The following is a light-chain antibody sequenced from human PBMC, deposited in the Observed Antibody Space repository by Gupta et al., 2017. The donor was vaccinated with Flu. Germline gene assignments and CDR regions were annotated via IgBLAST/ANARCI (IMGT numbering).Light chain of an antibody. CDR1: SSKIGSNT. V-gene: IGLV1-44*01. Sequence: RVTITCSGISSKIGSNTVNWYQQPPATAPNLLIYSSNSRMSAVPDRFSGSKSGTSVSLAISGLQAEDEADYYCVAWDDSGNGWVFGGGTKLTVL. J-gene: IGLJ3*02. CDR2: SSN. CDR3: VAWDDSGNGWV.